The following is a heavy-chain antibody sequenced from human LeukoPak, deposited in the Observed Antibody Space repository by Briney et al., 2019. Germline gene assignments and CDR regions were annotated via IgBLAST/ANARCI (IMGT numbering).Heavy chain of an antibody. V-gene: IGHV3-23*01. CDR3: ATPVGVMTTVTTDDY. CDR2: ISGSGDTP. D-gene: IGHD4-17*01. J-gene: IGHJ4*02. CDR1: GFSFSSYA. Sequence: GGSLRLSCAASGFSFSSYAMNWVRQAPGKGLEWVSAISGSGDTPYYADSVKGRFTISRDNFKNTLYLQMNSLRAEDTAVYYCATPVGVMTTVTTDDYWGQGTLVTVSS.